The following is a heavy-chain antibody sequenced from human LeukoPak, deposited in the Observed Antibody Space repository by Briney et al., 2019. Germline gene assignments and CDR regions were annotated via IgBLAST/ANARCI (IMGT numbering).Heavy chain of an antibody. CDR3: AREDFGVANYFDY. Sequence: TSQTLSLTCTVSGGSISSGDYYWSWIRQPPGKGLEWIGYIYYSGSTYYNPSLKSRVIISVDTSKNQFSLKLSSVTAADTAVYYCAREDFGVANYFDYWGQGTLVTVSS. V-gene: IGHV4-30-4*08. D-gene: IGHD3-3*01. J-gene: IGHJ4*02. CDR1: GGSISSGDYY. CDR2: IYYSGST.